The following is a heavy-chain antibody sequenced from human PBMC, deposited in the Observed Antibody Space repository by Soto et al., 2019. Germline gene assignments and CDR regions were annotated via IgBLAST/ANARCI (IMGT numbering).Heavy chain of an antibody. CDR1: GYSFTSYW. V-gene: IGHV5-10-1*01. CDR3: ARIHIGYCSGGSCYPDYYYYGMDV. CDR2: IDPSDSYT. D-gene: IGHD2-15*01. Sequence: GESLKISCKGSGYSFTSYWISLVRQMPGKGLEWMGRIDPSDSYTNYSPSFQGHVTISADKSISTAYLQWSSLKASDTAMYYCARIHIGYCSGGSCYPDYYYYGMDVWGQGTTVTVSS. J-gene: IGHJ6*02.